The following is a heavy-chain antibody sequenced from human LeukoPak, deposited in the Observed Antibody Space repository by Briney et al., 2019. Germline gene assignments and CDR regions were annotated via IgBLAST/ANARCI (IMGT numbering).Heavy chain of an antibody. D-gene: IGHD3-22*01. CDR3: ARHRMYYYDSSGRGVADAFDI. V-gene: IGHV4-39*01. CDR1: GGSISSSSYY. J-gene: IGHJ3*02. Sequence: SETLSLTCTVSGGSISSSSYYWGWIRQPPGKGLECIGSIYYSGSTYYNPSLKSRVTISVDTSKNQFSLKLSSVTAADTAVYYCARHRMYYYDSSGRGVADAFDIWGQGTMVTVSP. CDR2: IYYSGST.